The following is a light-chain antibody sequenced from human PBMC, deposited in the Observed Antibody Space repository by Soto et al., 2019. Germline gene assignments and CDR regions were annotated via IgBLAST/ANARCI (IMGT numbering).Light chain of an antibody. CDR3: QQFAISTT. Sequence: IQMTQSPSTLSASVGDRVTITCRASHNIERWMAWYQQEPGKAPSLLIFDASTLHSGVPSRFSGSGSGTDFTLTISSLQPDDFATYYCQQFAISTTFGQGTKVDLK. J-gene: IGKJ1*01. CDR2: DAS. V-gene: IGKV1-5*01. CDR1: HNIERW.